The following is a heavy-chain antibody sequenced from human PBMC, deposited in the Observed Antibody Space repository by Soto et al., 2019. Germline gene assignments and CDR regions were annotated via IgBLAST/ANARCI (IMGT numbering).Heavy chain of an antibody. Sequence: QVQLVQSGAEVKKPGASVKVSCKASGYTFTSYGISWVRQAPGQGLEWMGWISAYNGNTNYAQKLQGRVTMTTDTSTSTAYMELRSLRSDDTTVYYCARNLVTTVTTFDRIVGVVDYWGQGTLVTVSS. J-gene: IGHJ4*02. CDR2: ISAYNGNT. CDR3: ARNLVTTVTTFDRIVGVVDY. V-gene: IGHV1-18*01. D-gene: IGHD4-4*01. CDR1: GYTFTSYG.